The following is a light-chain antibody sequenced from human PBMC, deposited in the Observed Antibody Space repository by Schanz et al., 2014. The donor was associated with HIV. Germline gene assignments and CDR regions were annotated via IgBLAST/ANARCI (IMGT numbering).Light chain of an antibody. CDR3: QQYGSSPLT. J-gene: IGKJ4*01. Sequence: EILMTQSPATLSVSPGERATLSCRASQTVNSHLAWYQQKPGQAPRLLIYGASTRVTGIPGRFSASGSGTEFTLTISSLQSEDFAVYYCQQYGSSPLTFGGGTKVEIK. CDR2: GAS. V-gene: IGKV3-15*01. CDR1: QTVNSH.